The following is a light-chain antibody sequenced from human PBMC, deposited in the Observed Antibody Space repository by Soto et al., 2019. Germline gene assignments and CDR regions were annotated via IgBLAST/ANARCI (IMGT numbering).Light chain of an antibody. J-gene: IGKJ1*01. CDR3: QKRNHWRGT. CDR2: DTS. V-gene: IGKV3-11*01. CDR1: ESVNNY. Sequence: EIVLTQSPATLSLSPGERGTLSCRASESVNNYLAWYQQKPGQPPRLLIYDTSIRATGVPARFSGSGSGTDFTLTISSREPEDFAVYFCQKRNHWRGTFGQGTTVESK.